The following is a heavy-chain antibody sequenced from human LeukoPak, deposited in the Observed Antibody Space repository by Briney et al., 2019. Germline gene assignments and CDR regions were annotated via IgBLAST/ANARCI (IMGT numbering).Heavy chain of an antibody. CDR2: ISSSSAYI. CDR3: TRDEIVGAITSVYFDY. V-gene: IGHV3-21*01. D-gene: IGHD1-26*01. J-gene: IGHJ4*02. CDR1: GGSISSYY. Sequence: ETLSLTCTVSGGSISSYYWSWIRQPPGKGLEWISSISSSSAYIYYADSVKGRFTISRDNAKKSLYLQLNSLRAEDTAVYYCTRDEIVGAITSVYFDYWGQGTLVTVSS.